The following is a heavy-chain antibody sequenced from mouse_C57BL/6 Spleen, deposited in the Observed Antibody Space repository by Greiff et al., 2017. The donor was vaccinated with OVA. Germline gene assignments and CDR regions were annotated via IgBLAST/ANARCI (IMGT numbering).Heavy chain of an antibody. CDR1: GYSFTSYY. J-gene: IGHJ4*01. CDR2: IYPGSGNT. CDR3: ARAVVATDYYAMDY. V-gene: IGHV1-66*01. D-gene: IGHD1-1*01. Sequence: VQLQQSGPELVKPGASVKISCKASGYSFTSYYIHWVKQRPGQGLEWIGWIYPGSGNTKYNEKFKGKATLTADTSSSTAYMQLSSLTSEDSAVYYGARAVVATDYYAMDYWGQGTSVTVSS.